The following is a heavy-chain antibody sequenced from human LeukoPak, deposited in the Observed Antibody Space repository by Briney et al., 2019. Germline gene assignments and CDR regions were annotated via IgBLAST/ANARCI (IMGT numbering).Heavy chain of an antibody. CDR2: ISPNSGGT. CDR3: ARLCCSSTSWYNWFDP. D-gene: IGHD2-2*01. J-gene: IGHJ5*02. V-gene: IGHV1-2*02. CDR1: GYTFTGYY. Sequence: ASVKVSCKASGYTFTGYYMHWVRQAPGQGLEWMGWISPNSGGTNYAQKFQGRVTMTRDTSISTAYMELSRLRSDDTAVYYCARLCCSSTSWYNWFDPWGQGTLVTVSS.